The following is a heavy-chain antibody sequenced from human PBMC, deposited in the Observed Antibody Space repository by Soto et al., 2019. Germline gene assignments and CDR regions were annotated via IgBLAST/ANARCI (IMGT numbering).Heavy chain of an antibody. V-gene: IGHV4-61*01. D-gene: IGHD3-3*01. J-gene: IGHJ3*02. CDR1: GGSVSSGSYY. Sequence: SETLSLTCTVSGGSVSSGSYYWSWIRQPQGKGLEWIGYMYYSGSTNYNPSLKSRVTISLDTSKNQFSLKLSSVTAADTAVYFCARARDFWSGNDAFDIWGQGTMVTVSS. CDR3: ARARDFWSGNDAFDI. CDR2: MYYSGST.